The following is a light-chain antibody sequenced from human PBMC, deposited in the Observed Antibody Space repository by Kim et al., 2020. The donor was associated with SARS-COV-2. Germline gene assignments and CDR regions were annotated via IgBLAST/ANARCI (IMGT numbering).Light chain of an antibody. CDR3: QQYENVPIT. J-gene: IGKJ5*01. V-gene: IGKV1-33*01. CDR2: DAV. Sequence: DIQMTKSPSSLSASVGDRVTITCQANQDINSYLNWYQLKPGKAPKVLIYDAVNLETGVPLRFSGSGSGTKFSFTINSVQPEDIATYYCQQYENVPITFGQGTRLEIK. CDR1: QDINSY.